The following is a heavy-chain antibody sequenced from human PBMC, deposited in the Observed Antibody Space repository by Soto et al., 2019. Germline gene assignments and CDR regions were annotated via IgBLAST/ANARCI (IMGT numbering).Heavy chain of an antibody. D-gene: IGHD2-15*01. V-gene: IGHV3-49*04. CDR3: ARLPPDRRGYCSGWTCYPFDS. CDR1: GFTFGDYA. CDR2: ITSKTYGGTA. Sequence: EVQMVDSGGGLVQPGRSLRLSCTASGFTFGDYAMIWVRQAPGKGLERVGYITSKTYGGTAEYAASVKGRFTISRDDYYSFVYLQMNSLKTEDTAIYYCARLPPDRRGYCSGWTCYPFDSRGPGTLVNVSS. J-gene: IGHJ4*02.